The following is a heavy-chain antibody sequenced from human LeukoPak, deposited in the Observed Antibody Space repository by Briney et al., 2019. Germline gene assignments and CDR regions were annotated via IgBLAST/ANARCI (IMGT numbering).Heavy chain of an antibody. Sequence: QPGGSLRLSCTASGFPFSNYWMSWVRQAPGKGLEWVANIKQDGSEKYYVDSVKGRFTISRDNAKNSLYLQMNSLRAEDTAVYYCAREYSSGWFYRRRTYYGMDVWGQGTTVTVSS. J-gene: IGHJ6*02. CDR3: AREYSSGWFYRRRTYYGMDV. CDR1: GFPFSNYW. CDR2: IKQDGSEK. V-gene: IGHV3-7*01. D-gene: IGHD6-19*01.